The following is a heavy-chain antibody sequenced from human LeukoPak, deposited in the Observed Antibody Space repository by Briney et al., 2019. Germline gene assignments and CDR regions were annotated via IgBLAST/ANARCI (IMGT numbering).Heavy chain of an antibody. CDR1: GFTFSSYG. V-gene: IGHV3-30*02. CDR2: NRYDGSNK. D-gene: IGHD2/OR15-2a*01. J-gene: IGHJ4*02. CDR3: ARDSGFSGAQRGEF. Sequence: GGSLRLSCAASGFTFSSYGMHWVRQAPGKGLEWVAFNRYDGSNKYYADSVKGRFTISRDNSKNTLYLQMSSLRAEDTAVYYCARDSGFSGAQRGEFWGQGTLVTVSS.